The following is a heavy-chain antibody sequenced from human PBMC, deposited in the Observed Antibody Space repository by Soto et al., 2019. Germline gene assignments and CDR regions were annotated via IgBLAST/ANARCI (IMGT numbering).Heavy chain of an antibody. D-gene: IGHD2-21*01. Sequence: QLQLLESGPGLVKASETLSLTCSVSGGSISTSRSYWAWIRQPPWKGLEWLANIFYSGSTFYNPSLASRVSVSVDTSKNEFSLKLRSVTAADTAVYYCARQPTTGDTDLWFDPWGQGTLVTVAS. V-gene: IGHV4-39*01. J-gene: IGHJ5*02. CDR1: GGSISTSRSY. CDR2: IFYSGST. CDR3: ARQPTTGDTDLWFDP.